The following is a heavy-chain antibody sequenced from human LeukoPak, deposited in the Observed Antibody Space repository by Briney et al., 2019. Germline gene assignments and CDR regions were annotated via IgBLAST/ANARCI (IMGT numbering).Heavy chain of an antibody. CDR3: AGTGVVVVPAAIPGFDP. CDR1: GFTFSNSA. V-gene: IGHV3-23*01. Sequence: TGGSLRLSCAASGFTFSNSAMSWVRQAPGKGLEWVSAISGSGGSTYYADSVKGRFTISRDNSKNTLYLQMNSLRAEDTAVYYCAGTGVVVVPAAIPGFDPWGQGTLVTVSS. D-gene: IGHD2-2*02. J-gene: IGHJ5*02. CDR2: ISGSGGST.